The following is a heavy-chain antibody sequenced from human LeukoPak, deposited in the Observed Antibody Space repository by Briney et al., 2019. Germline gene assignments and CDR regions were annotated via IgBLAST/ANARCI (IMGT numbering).Heavy chain of an antibody. J-gene: IGHJ4*02. Sequence: SQTLSLTCAISGDSVSNNIASWDWIRQSPSRGLEWLGRTYYLSHWVRDYAESVRGRITINPDTSKNQFSLLLNSVEPGDSAVYFCARRGDGNSYYDYWGQGILVTVSS. V-gene: IGHV6-1*01. CDR1: GDSVSNNIAS. CDR2: TYYLSHWVR. CDR3: ARRGDGNSYYDY. D-gene: IGHD3-16*01.